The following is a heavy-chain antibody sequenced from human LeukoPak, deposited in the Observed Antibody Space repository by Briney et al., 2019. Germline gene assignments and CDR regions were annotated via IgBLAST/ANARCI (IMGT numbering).Heavy chain of an antibody. J-gene: IGHJ4*02. CDR1: GFTFSSYA. Sequence: GGSLRLSCAASGFTFSSYAMSWVRQAPGKGLEWVSAISGSGGSTYYADSVKGRFTISRDNSKNTLYLQMNSLRAEGTAVYYCAKGGSSGYYFPFDYWGQGTLVTVSS. V-gene: IGHV3-23*01. D-gene: IGHD3-22*01. CDR3: AKGGSSGYYFPFDY. CDR2: ISGSGGST.